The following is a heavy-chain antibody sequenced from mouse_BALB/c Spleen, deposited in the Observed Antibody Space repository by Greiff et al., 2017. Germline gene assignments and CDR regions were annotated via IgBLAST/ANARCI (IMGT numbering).Heavy chain of an antibody. D-gene: IGHD2-1*01. J-gene: IGHJ1*01. Sequence: EVKLVESGGGLVQPGGSRKLSCAASGFTFSSFGMHWVRQAPEKGLEWVAYISSGSSTIYYADTVKGRFTISRDNAKNTLYLQMSSLRSEDTAMYYCARRDGNFDWYFDVWGAGTTVTVSS. V-gene: IGHV5-17*02. CDR2: ISSGSSTI. CDR3: ARRDGNFDWYFDV. CDR1: GFTFSSFG.